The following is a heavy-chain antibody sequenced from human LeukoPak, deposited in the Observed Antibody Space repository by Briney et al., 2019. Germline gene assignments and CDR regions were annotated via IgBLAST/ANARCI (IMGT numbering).Heavy chain of an antibody. V-gene: IGHV3-33*06. J-gene: IGHJ4*02. CDR1: GFTFSSYG. CDR3: AKDWDFWSGYYADY. D-gene: IGHD3-3*01. CDR2: IWYDGSNK. Sequence: GGSLRLSCAASGFTFSSYGMHWVRQAPGKGLEWVAVIWYDGSNKYYADSVKGRFTISRDNSKNTLYLQMNSLRAEDTAVYYCAKDWDFWSGYYADYWGQGTLVTVSS.